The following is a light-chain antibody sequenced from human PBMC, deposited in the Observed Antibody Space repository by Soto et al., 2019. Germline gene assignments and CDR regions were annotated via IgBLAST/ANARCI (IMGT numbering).Light chain of an antibody. J-gene: IGKJ1*01. V-gene: IGKV1-5*01. Sequence: DIQMTQSPSTLSASVGDRVTITCRASQSISSWLAWYKQKRGKAPKIMIYDASSLESGVPSRFRGSGSGTEFTLTISSLQPDDFETYYCQQYNSYSWTFGQGTKVDIK. CDR1: QSISSW. CDR3: QQYNSYSWT. CDR2: DAS.